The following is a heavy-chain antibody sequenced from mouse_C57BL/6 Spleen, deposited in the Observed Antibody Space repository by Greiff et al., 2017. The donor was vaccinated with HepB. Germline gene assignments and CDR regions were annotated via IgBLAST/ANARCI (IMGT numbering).Heavy chain of an antibody. J-gene: IGHJ1*03. CDR1: GFSFNTYA. CDR2: IRSKSNNYAT. CDR3: VRAGYDGYWYFDV. Sequence: EVQLVESGGGLVQPKGSLKLSCAASGFSFNTYAMNWVRQAPGKGLEWVARIRSKSNNYATYYADSVKDRFTISRDDSESMLYLQMNNLKTEDTAMYYCVRAGYDGYWYFDVWGTGTTVTVSS. V-gene: IGHV10-1*01. D-gene: IGHD2-14*01.